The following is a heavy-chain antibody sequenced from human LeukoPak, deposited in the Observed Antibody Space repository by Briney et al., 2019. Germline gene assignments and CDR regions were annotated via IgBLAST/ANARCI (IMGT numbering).Heavy chain of an antibody. CDR3: ARVSFCPRCHFDY. J-gene: IGHJ4*02. CDR1: GFTFSSYW. CDR2: IYSDGSST. D-gene: IGHD2/OR15-2a*01. Sequence: GGSLRLSCAASGFTFSSYWMHWVRQAPGKGLVWVSRIYSDGSSTSNADSVKGRFTISRDNADNTLYLQLNSLRAEDTAVYYCARVSFCPRCHFDYWGQGTLVTVSS. V-gene: IGHV3-74*01.